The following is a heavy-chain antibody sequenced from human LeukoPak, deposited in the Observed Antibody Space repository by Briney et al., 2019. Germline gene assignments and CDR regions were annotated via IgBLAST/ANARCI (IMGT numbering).Heavy chain of an antibody. D-gene: IGHD3-10*01. CDR1: GGTFSSYA. CDR2: IIPIFGTA. Sequence: AASVKVSCKASGGTFSSYAISWVRQAPGQGLEWVGGIIPIFGTANYAQKFQGRVTITTDESTSTAYMELSSLRSEDTAVYYCARGPQMRRSAPGSYFDYWGQGTLVTVSS. V-gene: IGHV1-69*05. CDR3: ARGPQMRRSAPGSYFDY. J-gene: IGHJ4*02.